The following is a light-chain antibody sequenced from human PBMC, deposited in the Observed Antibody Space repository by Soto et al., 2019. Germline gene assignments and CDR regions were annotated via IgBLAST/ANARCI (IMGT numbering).Light chain of an antibody. CDR1: QSVSSN. J-gene: IGKJ1*01. CDR3: QQRSDWPWT. CDR2: DVS. Sequence: ERVMTQSPATLSVSPGESATLSCRASQSVSSNLAWYQQKPGQAPRLLVYDVSNRATGIPARFSGGGSGTDFTLTISNLEPEDFAVYYCQQRSDWPWTFGQGTKVDIK. V-gene: IGKV3-11*01.